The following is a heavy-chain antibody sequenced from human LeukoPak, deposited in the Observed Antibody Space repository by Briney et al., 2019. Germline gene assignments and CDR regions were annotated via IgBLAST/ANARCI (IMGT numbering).Heavy chain of an antibody. CDR3: ARSGYGDYATGY. CDR2: IYYSGST. Sequence: SETLSLTCTVSGGSISSSSYYWGWIRQPPGKGLEWIGSIYYSGSTYYNPSLKSRVTISVDTSKNQFSLKLSSVTAADTAVYYCARSGYGDYATGYWGQGTLVTVSS. V-gene: IGHV4-39*01. D-gene: IGHD4-17*01. J-gene: IGHJ4*02. CDR1: GGSISSSSYY.